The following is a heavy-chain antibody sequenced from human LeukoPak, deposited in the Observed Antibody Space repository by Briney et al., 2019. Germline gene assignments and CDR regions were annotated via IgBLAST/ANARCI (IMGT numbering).Heavy chain of an antibody. V-gene: IGHV4-59*01. CDR1: GGSISSYY. CDR3: ASLFSGTGAFDI. Sequence: SETLSLTCTVSGGSISSYYWSWIRQPPGKGLEWIGYIYYSGSTNYNPSLKSRVTISVDTSKNQFSLKLSSVTAADTAVYYCASLFSGTGAFDIWGQGTMVTVSS. J-gene: IGHJ3*02. CDR2: IYYSGST. D-gene: IGHD3-10*01.